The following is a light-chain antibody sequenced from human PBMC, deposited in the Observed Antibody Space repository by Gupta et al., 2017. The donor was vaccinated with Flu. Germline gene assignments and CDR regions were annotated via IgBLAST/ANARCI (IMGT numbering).Light chain of an antibody. CDR2: DAS. V-gene: IGKV1-33*01. Sequence: DIQMTQSPSSLSASVGDRVTITCQASQGINTYLNWYQQKPGKAPKLLIYDASNLETGVPSRFSGSGSGTDFTVTISSLQPEDIATYFCQQFNSVPPTFGPGTKVEIK. J-gene: IGKJ3*01. CDR1: QGINTY. CDR3: QQFNSVPPT.